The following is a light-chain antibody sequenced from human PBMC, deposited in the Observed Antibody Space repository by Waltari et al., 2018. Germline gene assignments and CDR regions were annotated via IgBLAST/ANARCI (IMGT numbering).Light chain of an antibody. V-gene: IGLV6-57*02. Sequence: FMLTQPHSVSASPGKTVTLSCTGTGGSIANNYVQWYLQRPGSAPNTVIYEDDHRPSGVPDRFSGSIDISSNSAFLTISGLRTEDEADYYWQSYDTSHNWVFGGGTKLTVL. CDR2: EDD. J-gene: IGLJ3*02. CDR3: QSYDTSHNWV. CDR1: GGSIANNY.